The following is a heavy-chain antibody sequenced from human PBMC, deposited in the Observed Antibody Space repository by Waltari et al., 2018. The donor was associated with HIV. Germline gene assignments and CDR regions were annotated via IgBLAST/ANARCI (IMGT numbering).Heavy chain of an antibody. CDR3: APGRGWFDP. V-gene: IGHV3-74*01. D-gene: IGHD3-10*01. Sequence: EVHLVESGGGLVKPGGSLRLSCSASGFTFRSYRHHLVRQAPGKGLVWVSLIKSDGSSTNYADSVKGRFTISRDNAKNTLYLQMNSLRVEDTAVYYCAPGRGWFDPWGQGTLVTVSS. J-gene: IGHJ5*02. CDR2: IKSDGSST. CDR1: GFTFRSYR.